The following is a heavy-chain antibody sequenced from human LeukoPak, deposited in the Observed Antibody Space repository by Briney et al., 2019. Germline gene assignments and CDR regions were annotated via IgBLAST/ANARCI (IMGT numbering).Heavy chain of an antibody. CDR2: ISYDGSNK. D-gene: IGHD1-26*01. V-gene: IGHV3-30*18. Sequence: GGSLRLSCAASGFTFRTYSMHFVRQAPGKGLEWVAVISYDGSNKYYADSVKGRFTISRDNSKNTLYLQMNSLRAEDTAVYYCAKGLIVGATTAHNWFDPWGQGTLVTVSS. J-gene: IGHJ5*02. CDR1: GFTFRTYS. CDR3: AKGLIVGATTAHNWFDP.